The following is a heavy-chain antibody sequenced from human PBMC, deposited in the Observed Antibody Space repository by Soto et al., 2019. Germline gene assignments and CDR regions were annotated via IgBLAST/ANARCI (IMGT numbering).Heavy chain of an antibody. CDR1: GGTFNNYV. CDR2: ILPIFATA. V-gene: IGHV1-69*06. Sequence: QVQLVQSGGEVKKPGSSVKVSCKASGGTFNNYVVNWVRQAPGQGLEWMGGILPIFATANYAQKFQGRVTITADKSTSTADMELTSLRSEDTDVYYCAGRCDSTTCLGHFDYWGQGTLVTVAS. CDR3: AGRCDSTTCLGHFDY. D-gene: IGHD2-2*01. J-gene: IGHJ4*02.